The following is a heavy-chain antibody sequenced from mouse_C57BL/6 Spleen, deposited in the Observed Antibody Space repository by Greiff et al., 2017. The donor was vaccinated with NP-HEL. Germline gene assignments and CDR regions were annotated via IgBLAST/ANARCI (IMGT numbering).Heavy chain of an antibody. V-gene: IGHV1-26*01. J-gene: IGHJ3*01. CDR2: INPNNGGT. CDR1: GYTFTDYY. Sequence: VQLQQSGPELVKPGASVKISCKASGYTFTDYYMNWVKQSHGKSLEWIGDINPNNGGTSYNQKFKGKATLTVDKSSSTAYMELRSLTSEDSAVYYCARSFLITTVVATSPFAYWGQGTLVTVSA. D-gene: IGHD1-1*01. CDR3: ARSFLITTVVATSPFAY.